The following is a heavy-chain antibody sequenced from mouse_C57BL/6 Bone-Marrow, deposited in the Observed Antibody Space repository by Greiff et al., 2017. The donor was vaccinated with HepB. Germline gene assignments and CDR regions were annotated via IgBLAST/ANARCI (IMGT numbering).Heavy chain of an antibody. CDR2: IWTGGGT. CDR1: GFSLTSYA. V-gene: IGHV2-9-1*01. CDR3: ARSDYDYPYAMDY. J-gene: IGHJ4*01. D-gene: IGHD2-4*01. Sequence: QVQLQQSGPGLVAPSQSLSITCTVSGFSLTSYAISWVRQPPGKGLEWLGVIWTGGGTNYNSALKSRLSISKDNSKSQVFLKMNSLQTDDTARYYCARSDYDYPYAMDYWGQGTSVTVSS.